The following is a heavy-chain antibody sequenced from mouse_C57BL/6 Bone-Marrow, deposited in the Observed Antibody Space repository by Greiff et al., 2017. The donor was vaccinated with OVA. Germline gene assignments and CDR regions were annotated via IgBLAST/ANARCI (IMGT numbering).Heavy chain of an antibody. D-gene: IGHD1-1*01. V-gene: IGHV1-19*01. Sequence: VQLQQSGPVLVKPGASVKMSCKASGYTFTDYYMNWVKQSHGKSLEWIGVINPYNGGTSYTQKFKGKATLPVDKSSRTADMELNSLTAEDAAVYYCARLKKRTVDDLAYWGQGTLGTVSA. J-gene: IGHJ3*01. CDR1: GYTFTDYY. CDR3: ARLKKRTVDDLAY. CDR2: INPYNGGT.